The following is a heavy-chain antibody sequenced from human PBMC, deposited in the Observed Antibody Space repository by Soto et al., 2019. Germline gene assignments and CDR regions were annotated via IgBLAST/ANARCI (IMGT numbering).Heavy chain of an antibody. V-gene: IGHV4-39*02. Sequence: SETLSLTCTVSGGSISSSSYYWGWIRQPPGKGLEWIGSIYYSGSTYYNPSLKSRVTISVDTSKNQFSLKLSSVTAADTAVYYCARDDHNYYGMDVWGQGTTVTVSS. CDR1: GGSISSSSYY. CDR2: IYYSGST. CDR3: ARDDHNYYGMDV. J-gene: IGHJ6*02.